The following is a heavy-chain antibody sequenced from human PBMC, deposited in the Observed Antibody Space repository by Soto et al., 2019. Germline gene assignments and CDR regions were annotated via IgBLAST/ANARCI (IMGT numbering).Heavy chain of an antibody. CDR2: IYHSGST. V-gene: IGHV4-30-2*01. CDR3: ARGQRGGTIVVVPAAVDAFDI. CDR1: GGSISSGGYS. J-gene: IGHJ3*02. D-gene: IGHD2-2*01. Sequence: QLQLQESGSGLVKPSQTLSLTCAVSGGSISSGGYSWSWIRQPPGKGLEWIGYIYHSGSTYYNPSLKSRVTISVDRSKNQFSLKLSSVTAADTAVYYCARGQRGGTIVVVPAAVDAFDIWGQGTMVTVSS.